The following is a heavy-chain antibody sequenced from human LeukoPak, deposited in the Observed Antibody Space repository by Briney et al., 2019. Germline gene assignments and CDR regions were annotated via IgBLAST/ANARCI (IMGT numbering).Heavy chain of an antibody. Sequence: GGSLRLSCAASGFTFSSYWMSWVRQAPGKGLEWVANIKQDGSEKYYVDSVKGRFTISRDNAKNSLYLQMNSLRAEDTAVYYCARAKYYYDSSGQHAFDIWAQGTMVTVSS. D-gene: IGHD3-22*01. J-gene: IGHJ3*02. V-gene: IGHV3-7*01. CDR2: IKQDGSEK. CDR3: ARAKYYYDSSGQHAFDI. CDR1: GFTFSSYW.